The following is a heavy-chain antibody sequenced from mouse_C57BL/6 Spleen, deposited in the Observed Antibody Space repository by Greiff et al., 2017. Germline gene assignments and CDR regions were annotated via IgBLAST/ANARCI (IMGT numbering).Heavy chain of an antibody. Sequence: QVQLQQPGAELAKPGASVKLSCKASGYTFTSSWLQWVKQRPGQGLEWIGEIDPSDSYTNYNQKFKGKATLTVDTSSITAYMQLSSLTSKDPAVYYCARSQLRLGYWGQGTTLTVSS. CDR1: GYTFTSSW. V-gene: IGHV1-50*01. D-gene: IGHD3-2*02. J-gene: IGHJ2*01. CDR2: IDPSDSYT. CDR3: ARSQLRLGY.